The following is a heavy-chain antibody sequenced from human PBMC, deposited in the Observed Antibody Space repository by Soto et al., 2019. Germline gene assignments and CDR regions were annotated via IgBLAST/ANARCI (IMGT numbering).Heavy chain of an antibody. Sequence: GGSLRLSCAASGFTFCSYWLQWVRQAPGKGLVWVSRIKTDGSSTSYADSVKGRFTISRDNAKNTLYLQMNSLRAEDTAVYYCASERGWASMDVWGKGTTVTVS. D-gene: IGHD5-12*01. CDR3: ASERGWASMDV. CDR2: IKTDGSST. J-gene: IGHJ6*03. CDR1: GFTFCSYW. V-gene: IGHV3-74*01.